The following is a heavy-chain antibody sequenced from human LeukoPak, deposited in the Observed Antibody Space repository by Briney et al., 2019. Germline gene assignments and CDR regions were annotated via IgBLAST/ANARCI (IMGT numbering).Heavy chain of an antibody. V-gene: IGHV3-21*01. CDR1: GFTFSDCS. CDR3: ARDRSGSYPYYFDY. CDR2: ISSRSAYI. Sequence: GGSLRLSCAASGFTFSDCSMNWVRQAPGKGLEWVSSISSRSAYIHYTDSVKGRFTISRDNAENSLYLQMNNLRADDTAVYYCARDRSGSYPYYFDYWGQGTLVTVSS. J-gene: IGHJ4*02. D-gene: IGHD1-26*01.